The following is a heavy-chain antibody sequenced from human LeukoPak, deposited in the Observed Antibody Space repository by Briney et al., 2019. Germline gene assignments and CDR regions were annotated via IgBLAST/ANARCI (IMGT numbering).Heavy chain of an antibody. J-gene: IGHJ4*02. V-gene: IGHV4-4*09. D-gene: IGHD3-10*01. CDR1: GGSISSYY. Sequence: KPSETLSLTCTVSGGSISSYYWSWIRQPPGKGLEWIGYIYTSGSTNYNPSLKSRVTISVDTSKKQFSLKLRSVTAADTAVYYCARLLYGSGSYFDYWGQGTLVTVSS. CDR3: ARLLYGSGSYFDY. CDR2: IYTSGST.